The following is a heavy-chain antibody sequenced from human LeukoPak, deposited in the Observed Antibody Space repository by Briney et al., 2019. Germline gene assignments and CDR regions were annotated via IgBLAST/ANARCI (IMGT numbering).Heavy chain of an antibody. J-gene: IGHJ4*02. Sequence: GGSLRLSCAASGFTFSSYAMGWVRQAPGKGLEWVSAISGSGGSTYYADSVKGRFTISRDNSKNTLYLQMNSLRAEDTAVYYCAGTKYDSSGYYLSGSGFDYWGQGTLVTVSS. CDR2: ISGSGGST. D-gene: IGHD3-22*01. V-gene: IGHV3-23*01. CDR3: AGTKYDSSGYYLSGSGFDY. CDR1: GFTFSSYA.